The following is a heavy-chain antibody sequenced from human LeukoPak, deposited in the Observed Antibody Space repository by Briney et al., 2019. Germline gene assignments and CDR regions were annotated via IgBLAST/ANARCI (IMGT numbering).Heavy chain of an antibody. Sequence: GGSLRLSCAASGFTFSNYGMHWVRQAPGKGLEWVSAISGSGGTAYYADSVKGRFTISRDNSKNTLYLQMNSLRAEDTAVYNCAKKGYYDGSGYYMYYFDHWGQGTLVTVSS. CDR1: GFTFSNYG. CDR2: ISGSGGTA. J-gene: IGHJ4*02. CDR3: AKKGYYDGSGYYMYYFDH. V-gene: IGHV3-23*01. D-gene: IGHD3-22*01.